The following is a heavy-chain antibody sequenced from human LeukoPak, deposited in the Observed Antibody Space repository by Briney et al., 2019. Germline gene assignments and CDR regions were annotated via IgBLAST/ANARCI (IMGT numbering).Heavy chain of an antibody. CDR3: ARRAGEYSHPYDY. D-gene: IGHD4-17*01. CDR1: GFPFSSHD. J-gene: IGHJ4*02. Sequence: GGSLRLSCAASGFPFSSHDMHWVRQAPGKPLEWVSVIGADGDLYYSVSVRGRFTISRDHSKNTPYLQMNSLRAEDTAVYYCARRAGEYSHPYDYWGQGTLVTVSS. CDR2: IGADGDL. V-gene: IGHV3-13*05.